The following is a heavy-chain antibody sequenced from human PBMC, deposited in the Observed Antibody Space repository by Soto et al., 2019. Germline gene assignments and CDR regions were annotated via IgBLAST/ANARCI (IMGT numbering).Heavy chain of an antibody. CDR2: IYYSGST. CDR3: ARVAVVPAAIFDY. CDR1: GGSISSYY. Sequence: SETLSLTCTVSGGSISSYYWSWIRQPPGKGLEWIGYIYYSGSTNYNPSLKSRVTISVDTSKNQFSLKLSSVTAADTAVYYCARVAVVPAAIFDYWGQGTLVTVSS. V-gene: IGHV4-59*01. D-gene: IGHD2-2*01. J-gene: IGHJ4*02.